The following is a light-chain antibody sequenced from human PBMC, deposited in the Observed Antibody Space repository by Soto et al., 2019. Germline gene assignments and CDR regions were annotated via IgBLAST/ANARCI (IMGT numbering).Light chain of an antibody. Sequence: DIQMIQSPSSLSAPVGGRRTITCPAIQSISSYLNWYQQKAGKAPKILIYPASSLESGVPSRFSGSGSGTDFTLTISSLQPEDFEPYYCQQSYSNPFTFGPGTKVDIK. CDR1: QSISSY. CDR2: PAS. J-gene: IGKJ3*01. CDR3: QQSYSNPFT. V-gene: IGKV1-39*01.